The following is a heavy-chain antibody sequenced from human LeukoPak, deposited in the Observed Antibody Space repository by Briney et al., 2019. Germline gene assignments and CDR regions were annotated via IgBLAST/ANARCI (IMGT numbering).Heavy chain of an antibody. D-gene: IGHD2-2*01. CDR1: GASINNYY. CDR3: ARQGAAAIHSGSFDI. J-gene: IGHJ3*02. CDR2: INTSGST. Sequence: SETLSLTCTVFGASINNYYWSWIRQTAGKRLEWIGPINTSGSTNYNPSLKSRVTTSVDTSKNQFSLKLTSVTAADTAVYYCARQGAAAIHSGSFDIWGQGTMVTVSS. V-gene: IGHV4-4*07.